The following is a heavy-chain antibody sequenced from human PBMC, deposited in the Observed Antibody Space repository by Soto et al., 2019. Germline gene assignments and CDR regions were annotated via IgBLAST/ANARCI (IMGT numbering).Heavy chain of an antibody. CDR3: ARVIGGGSGSGDYFVP. V-gene: IGHV1-8*01. CDR2: MNPNSGNT. Sequence: QVQLVQSGAEVKKPGASVKVSCKASGYTFTSHDINWVRQATGQRPEWMGWMNPNSGNTGYAQKFEGSVTMTSDTSIRTDYMELRSLTSEDTAIYFCARVIGGGSGSGDYFVPWVQGTLVTVSS. J-gene: IGHJ5*02. CDR1: GYTFTSHD. D-gene: IGHD2-15*01.